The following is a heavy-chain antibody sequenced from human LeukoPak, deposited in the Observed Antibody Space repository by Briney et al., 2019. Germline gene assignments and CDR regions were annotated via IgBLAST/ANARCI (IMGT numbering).Heavy chain of an antibody. CDR1: GYSFTSYW. D-gene: IGHD3-10*01. V-gene: IGHV5-10-1*01. CDR3: ASQGYGSGSYYTNWFDP. J-gene: IGHJ5*02. CDR2: IDPSDSYT. Sequence: PGESLKISCKGSGYSFTSYWISWVRQLPGKGLEWMGRIDPSDSYTNYSPSFQGHVTISADKSISTAYLQWSSLKASDTAMYYCASQGYGSGSYYTNWFDPWGQGTLVTVSS.